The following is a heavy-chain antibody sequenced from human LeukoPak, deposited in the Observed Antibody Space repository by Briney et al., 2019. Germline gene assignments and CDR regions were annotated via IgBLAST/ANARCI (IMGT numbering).Heavy chain of an antibody. V-gene: IGHV3-30*19. Sequence: GGSLRLSCAASGFTFSSYAMHWVRQAPGKGLEWVALISYDGSNKYYADSVKGRFTISRDDSRNTLYLQMNSLRVEDTAIYYCARGARGSGWRVFDIWGQGTMVTVSS. CDR3: ARGARGSGWRVFDI. CDR2: ISYDGSNK. D-gene: IGHD6-19*01. J-gene: IGHJ3*02. CDR1: GFTFSSYA.